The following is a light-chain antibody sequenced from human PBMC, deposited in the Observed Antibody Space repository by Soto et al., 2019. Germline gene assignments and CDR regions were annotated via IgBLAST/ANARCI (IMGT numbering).Light chain of an antibody. J-gene: IGKJ1*01. CDR1: QTVNNNY. Sequence: EIVLTQPPGPLSVSPGDRVTLSCRASQTVNNNYLAWYQQKPGQAPRLLIYGASTPATGTPARFSGSGSGTDFTLTVSSLEPEDFAVYYCQQYGGSAPWTFGPGTKVDIK. CDR3: QQYGGSAPWT. V-gene: IGKV3-20*01. CDR2: GAS.